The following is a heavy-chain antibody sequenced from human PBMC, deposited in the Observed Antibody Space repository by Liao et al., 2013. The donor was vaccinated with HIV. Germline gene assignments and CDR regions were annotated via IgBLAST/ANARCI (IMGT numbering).Heavy chain of an antibody. CDR2: ISASGSA. CDR1: GDSISSGTYY. Sequence: QVQLQESGPGLVTPSQTLSLTCTVSGDSISSGTYYWSWIRQPAGKGLEWIARISASGSASYGASLKSRVTMSVDTSKNQFSLKLSSVTAADTAVYYCARVDQYYDYWRGYENWFDPWGQGTLVTVSS. D-gene: IGHD3-3*01. V-gene: IGHV4-61*02. CDR3: ARVDQYYDYWRGYENWFDP. J-gene: IGHJ5*02.